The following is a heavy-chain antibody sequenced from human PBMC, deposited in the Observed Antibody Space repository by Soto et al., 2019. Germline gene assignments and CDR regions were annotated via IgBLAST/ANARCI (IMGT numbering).Heavy chain of an antibody. CDR1: VCTFSIYA. Sequence: ASVKVSCKASVCTFSIYAIICVRQAPGQGLEWMGWISAYNGNTNYAQKLQGRVTMTTDTSTSTAYMELRSLRSDDTAVYYCARVGCSGGSCYYDNWFDPWGQGTLVTVSS. D-gene: IGHD2-15*01. V-gene: IGHV1-18*01. CDR3: ARVGCSGGSCYYDNWFDP. J-gene: IGHJ5*02. CDR2: ISAYNGNT.